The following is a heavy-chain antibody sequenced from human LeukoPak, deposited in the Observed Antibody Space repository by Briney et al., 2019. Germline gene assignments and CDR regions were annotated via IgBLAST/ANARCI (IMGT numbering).Heavy chain of an antibody. CDR2: IYYGGST. V-gene: IGHV4-39*01. D-gene: IGHD2-15*01. J-gene: IGHJ5*02. CDR3: ARALGYCSGGSCTRGYNWFDP. Sequence: SETLSLTCTVSGGSISSSDYYWGWIRQPPGKGLEWIGSIYYGGSTYYNPSLKSRVTISVDTSMNQFSLKLGFVTTADTAVYYCARALGYCSGGSCTRGYNWFDPWGQGTLVTVPS. CDR1: GGSISSSDYY.